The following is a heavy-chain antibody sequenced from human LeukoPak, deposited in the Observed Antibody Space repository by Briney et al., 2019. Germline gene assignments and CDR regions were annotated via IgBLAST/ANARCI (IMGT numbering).Heavy chain of an antibody. D-gene: IGHD2-15*01. CDR2: ISGSGGST. CDR1: GFTFSSYA. V-gene: IGHV3-23*01. J-gene: IGHJ3*01. CDR3: ARDTGSGHCSGNRCRAAFDV. Sequence: PGGSLRLSCAASGFTFSSYAMNWVRQAPGKGLEWVSAISGSGGSTYYADSVKGRFTISRDTPKNTLYLQMNSLRAEDTAVYYCARDTGSGHCSGNRCRAAFDVWGQGTMVTVSS.